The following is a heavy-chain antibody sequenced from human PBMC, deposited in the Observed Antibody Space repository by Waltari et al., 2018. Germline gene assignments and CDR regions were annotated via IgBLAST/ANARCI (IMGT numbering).Heavy chain of an antibody. CDR1: GFTVSSNY. V-gene: IGHV3-66*01. CDR2: SYSGGST. J-gene: IGHJ6*02. Sequence: EVQLVESGGGLVQPGGSLRLSCAASGFTVSSNYMSWVRQAPGKGLEWCSVSYSGGSTYDADSVKGRFTISRDNSKNTLYLQMNSLRAEDTAVYYCARDRGYYYGMDVWGQGTTVTVSS. CDR3: ARDRGYYYGMDV.